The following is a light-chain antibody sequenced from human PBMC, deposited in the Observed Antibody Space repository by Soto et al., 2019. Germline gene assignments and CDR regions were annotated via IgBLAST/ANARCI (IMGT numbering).Light chain of an antibody. CDR2: KAS. CDR1: QGISSY. V-gene: IGKV1-13*02. J-gene: IGKJ4*01. Sequence: IQMTQSPSSLSASVGDRVTITCRASQGISSYLAWYQQKPGKAPKLLIYKASSLESGVPSRFSGSGSGTDFTLTISRLEPEDFAVYYCQQYGSSPLTFGGGTKVDIK. CDR3: QQYGSSPLT.